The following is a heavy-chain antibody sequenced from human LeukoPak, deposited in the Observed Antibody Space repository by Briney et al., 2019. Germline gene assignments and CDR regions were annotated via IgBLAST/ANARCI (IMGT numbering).Heavy chain of an antibody. V-gene: IGHV3-21*01. CDR3: ARVPRGSGQQLVHPFDY. CDR2: ISSSSSYI. D-gene: IGHD6-13*01. CDR1: GFTFSSYS. J-gene: IGHJ4*02. Sequence: PGGSLRLSCAASGFTFSSYSMNWVRQAPGKGLEWVSSISSSSSYIYYADSVKGRFTISRDNAKNSLYLQMNSLRAEDTAVYYCARVPRGSGQQLVHPFDYWGQGTLVTVSS.